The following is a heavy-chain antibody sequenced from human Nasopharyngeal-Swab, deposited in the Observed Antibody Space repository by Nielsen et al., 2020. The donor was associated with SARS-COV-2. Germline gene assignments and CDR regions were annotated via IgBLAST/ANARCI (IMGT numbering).Heavy chain of an antibody. D-gene: IGHD5-18*01. CDR3: VRQGVRGTAMTYYYYMDV. V-gene: IGHV1-3*01. Sequence: ASVKVSCKASGYIFSSYPMHWVRQAPGQGLEWMGWINAGNGDTKYSQNFQGRLTITRDTFARTAYMEVSSLRSEDTAVYYCVRQGVRGTAMTYYYYMDVWGKGTTVTVSS. J-gene: IGHJ6*03. CDR2: INAGNGDT. CDR1: GYIFSSYP.